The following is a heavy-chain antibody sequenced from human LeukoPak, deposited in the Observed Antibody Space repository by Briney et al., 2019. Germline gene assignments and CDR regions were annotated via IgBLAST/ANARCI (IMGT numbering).Heavy chain of an antibody. CDR1: GFPFSSYG. Sequence: PGGSLLLSCAASGFPFSSYGMHWVRQAPGKGLEWVAVIWYDGSNKYYADSVKGRFTISRDNSKNTLYLQMNSLRAEDTAVYYCARMGAVVVPAAPSDYYFDYWGQGTLVTVSS. V-gene: IGHV3-33*01. CDR3: ARMGAVVVPAAPSDYYFDY. D-gene: IGHD2-2*01. J-gene: IGHJ4*02. CDR2: IWYDGSNK.